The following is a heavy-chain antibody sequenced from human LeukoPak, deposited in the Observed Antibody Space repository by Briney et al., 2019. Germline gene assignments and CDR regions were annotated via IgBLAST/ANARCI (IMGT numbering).Heavy chain of an antibody. CDR3: ARYQYSSGWYQGDY. V-gene: IGHV3-64*01. D-gene: IGHD6-19*01. J-gene: IGHJ4*02. Sequence: PGGSLRLSCAASGFTFSSYAVHWVRQAPGKGLEYVSAISSNGGSTYYANSVKGRFTISRDNSKNTLYLQMGSLRAEDMAVYYCARYQYSSGWYQGDYWGQGTPVTVSS. CDR1: GFTFSSYA. CDR2: ISSNGGST.